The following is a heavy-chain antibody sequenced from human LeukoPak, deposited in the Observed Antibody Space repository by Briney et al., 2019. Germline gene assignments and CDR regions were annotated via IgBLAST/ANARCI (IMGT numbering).Heavy chain of an antibody. V-gene: IGHV3-23*01. Sequence: GGSLRLSCVASGFTLNKCAMRWIRHATGEGLEWVAIIYATGDTAYYADSVKGRFTISRDNSRNTVYMQMDSLRAEDTAIYYCAGDRNSDWYSPLDYWGQGSQVTVSP. CDR3: AGDRNSDWYSPLDY. CDR2: IYATGDTA. D-gene: IGHD6-19*01. CDR1: GFTLNKCA. J-gene: IGHJ4*02.